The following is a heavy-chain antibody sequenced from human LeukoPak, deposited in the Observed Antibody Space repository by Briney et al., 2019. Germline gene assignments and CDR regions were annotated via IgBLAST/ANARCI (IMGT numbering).Heavy chain of an antibody. CDR3: ARGRGRYSGYDWLDY. V-gene: IGHV4-34*01. CDR2: INHSGST. CDR1: GGSFSGYY. Sequence: PSETLSLTCAVYGGSFSGYYWSWICQPPGKGLEWIGEINHSGSTNYNPSLKSRVTISVDTSKNQFSLKLSSVTAADTAVYYCARGRGRYSGYDWLDYWGQGTLVTVSS. D-gene: IGHD5-12*01. J-gene: IGHJ4*02.